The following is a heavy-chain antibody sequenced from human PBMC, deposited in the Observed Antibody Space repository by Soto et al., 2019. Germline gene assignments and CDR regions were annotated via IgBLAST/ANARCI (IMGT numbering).Heavy chain of an antibody. V-gene: IGHV3-23*01. J-gene: IGHJ4*02. CDR1: GFTFSSYA. Sequence: GGSLRLSCAASGFTFSSYAMSWVRQAPGKGLEWVSAISGSGGSTYYADSVKGRFTISRDNSKNTLYLQMNNLRAEDTGVYYCAKDYSGYDFWSGYLYYFDYWGQGTLVTVSS. CDR3: AKDYSGYDFWSGYLYYFDY. CDR2: ISGSGGST. D-gene: IGHD3-3*01.